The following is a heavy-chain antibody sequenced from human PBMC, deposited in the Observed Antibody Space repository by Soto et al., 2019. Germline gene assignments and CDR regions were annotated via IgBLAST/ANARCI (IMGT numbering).Heavy chain of an antibody. Sequence: PGGSLRLSCAASGFTFSSYAMHWVRQAPGKGLEWVAVISYDGSNKYYADSVKGRFTISRDNSKNTLYLQMNSLRAEDTAVYYCARDAEVFGYYYYGMDVWGQGTTVTVSS. CDR2: ISYDGSNK. D-gene: IGHD3-16*01. CDR3: ARDAEVFGYYYYGMDV. CDR1: GFTFSSYA. J-gene: IGHJ6*02. V-gene: IGHV3-30-3*01.